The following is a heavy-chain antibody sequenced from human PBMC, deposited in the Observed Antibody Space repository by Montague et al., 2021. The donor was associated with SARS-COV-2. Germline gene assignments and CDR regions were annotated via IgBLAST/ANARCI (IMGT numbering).Heavy chain of an antibody. Sequence: SETLSLTCDVSGASVMAFHWTWVRDSPATGLVWIGDVRAAGVTNYNPSLGSRVAIFMDTSRAPFSLTLACLTTADTGRYYCARVIRTGTTSRFDNWGQG. J-gene: IGHJ4*02. V-gene: IGHV4-4*08. CDR2: VRAAGVT. D-gene: IGHD1-1*01. CDR1: GASVMAFH. CDR3: ARVIRTGTTSRFDN.